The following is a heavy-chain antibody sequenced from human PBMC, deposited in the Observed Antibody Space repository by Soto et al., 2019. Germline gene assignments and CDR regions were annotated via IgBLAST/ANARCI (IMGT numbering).Heavy chain of an antibody. CDR1: GGTFSSSA. J-gene: IGHJ5*02. CDR2: IIPIFGTA. Sequence: QVQLVQSGAEVKKPGSSVKVSCKASGGTFSSSAISWVRQSPGQGLEWMVGIIPIFGTANYAQKFHGRVTITADESTSTAYMELSSLRSEDTAVYYCAREGAVVVVPAALNWFDPWGQGPLVTVSS. CDR3: AREGAVVVVPAALNWFDP. D-gene: IGHD2-2*01. V-gene: IGHV1-69*01.